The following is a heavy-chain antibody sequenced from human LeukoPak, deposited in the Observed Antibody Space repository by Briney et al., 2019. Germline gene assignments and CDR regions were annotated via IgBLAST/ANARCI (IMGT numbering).Heavy chain of an antibody. CDR3: VKDLYKGETSTWYYFDY. V-gene: IGHV3-64D*06. CDR2: INTSGDKT. Sequence: PGGSLRLSCSGSGFTFSTYAIHWVRQAPGEGPEYVSLINTSGDKTYYADSVKGRFTISRDNSKNTVSLQMSSLRDEDTAMYYCVKDLYKGETSTWYYFDYWGQGTLVTVSS. CDR1: GFTFSTYA. D-gene: IGHD6-13*01. J-gene: IGHJ4*02.